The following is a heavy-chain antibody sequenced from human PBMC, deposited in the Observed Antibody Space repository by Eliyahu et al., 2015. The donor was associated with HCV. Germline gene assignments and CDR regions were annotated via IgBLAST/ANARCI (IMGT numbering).Heavy chain of an antibody. CDR2: ISSSSSYI. CDR3: AKSALYGWGMDV. D-gene: IGHD2-8*02. V-gene: IGHV3-21*02. CDR1: GXTFSSYS. Sequence: EVQLVESGGGLVKPGGSLRXSCAASGXTFSSYSMNWVRQAPGKGLGXXSSISSSSSYIYYADSVKGRFTISRDNAKNSLYLQMNSLRAEDTAVYYCAKSALYGWGMDVWGQGTTVTVSS. J-gene: IGHJ6*02.